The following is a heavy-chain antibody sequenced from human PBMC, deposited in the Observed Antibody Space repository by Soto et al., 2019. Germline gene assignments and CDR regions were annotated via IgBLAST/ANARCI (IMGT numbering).Heavy chain of an antibody. CDR3: AKGPALYGSGSYPYYFDY. CDR2: ISWNSGSI. J-gene: IGHJ4*02. CDR1: GFTFDDYA. Sequence: EVQLVESGGGLVQPGRSLRLSCAASGFTFDDYAMHWVRQAPGKGLEWVSGISWNSGSIGYADSVKGRFTISRDNAKNSLYLQMNSLRAEDTALYYCAKGPALYGSGSYPYYFDYWGQGTLVTVSS. D-gene: IGHD3-10*01. V-gene: IGHV3-9*01.